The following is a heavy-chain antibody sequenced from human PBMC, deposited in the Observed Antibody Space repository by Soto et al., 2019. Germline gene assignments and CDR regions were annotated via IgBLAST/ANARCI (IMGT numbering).Heavy chain of an antibody. CDR2: IYYSGST. D-gene: IGHD4-17*01. J-gene: IGHJ4*02. V-gene: IGHV4-39*01. CDR3: ARTLDYGDYVLDY. Sequence: SETLSLTCTVSGGSISSSSYYWGWIRQPPGKGLEWIGSIYYSGSTYYNPSLKSRVTISVDTSKNQFSLKLSSVTAADTAVYYCARTLDYGDYVLDYWGQGTLVTVS. CDR1: GGSISSSSYY.